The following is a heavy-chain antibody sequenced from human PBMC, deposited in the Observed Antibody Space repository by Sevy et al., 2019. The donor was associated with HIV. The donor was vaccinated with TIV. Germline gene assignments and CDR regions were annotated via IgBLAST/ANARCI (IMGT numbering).Heavy chain of an antibody. D-gene: IGHD5-12*01. CDR1: GFTFSSYA. Sequence: AGSLSLSCAVSGFTFSSYAMHWVRQAPGKGLEWVAVLSSDGSTNYYADSVKSRFSISRDESKNTLYLQMNSVRAEDTAIYYCARDLNGGDDLDYWGQGTLVTVSS. J-gene: IGHJ4*02. V-gene: IGHV3-30-3*01. CDR2: LSSDGSTN. CDR3: ARDLNGGDDLDY.